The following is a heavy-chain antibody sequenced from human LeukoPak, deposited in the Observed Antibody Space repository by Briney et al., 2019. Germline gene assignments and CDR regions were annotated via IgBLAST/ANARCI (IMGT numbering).Heavy chain of an antibody. CDR3: ARDPYGGNSKNYYYMDV. D-gene: IGHD4-23*01. V-gene: IGHV3-30-3*01. Sequence: GGSLRLSCAASGFTFSSYAMHWVRQAPGEGLEWVAVISYDGSNKYYADSVKGRFTISRDNSKNTLYLQMNSLRAEDTAVYYCARDPYGGNSKNYYYMDVWGKGTTVTVSS. CDR2: ISYDGSNK. CDR1: GFTFSSYA. J-gene: IGHJ6*03.